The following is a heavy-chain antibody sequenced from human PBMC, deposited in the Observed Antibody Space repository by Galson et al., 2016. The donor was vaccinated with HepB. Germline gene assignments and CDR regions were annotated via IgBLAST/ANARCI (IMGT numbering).Heavy chain of an antibody. J-gene: IGHJ4*02. V-gene: IGHV1-8*02. CDR1: GYAFSSYG. D-gene: IGHD6-19*01. CDR2: MNPKSGNT. Sequence: SVKVSCKASGYAFSSYGINWVRQAPGQGLEWMGWMNPKSGNTGFAQKFKGRVTMTRNTSISTAYMELRGLKSEDTAVYYCAGPIAVTAFGQKPLNYWGQGTLVTVPS. CDR3: AGPIAVTAFGQKPLNY.